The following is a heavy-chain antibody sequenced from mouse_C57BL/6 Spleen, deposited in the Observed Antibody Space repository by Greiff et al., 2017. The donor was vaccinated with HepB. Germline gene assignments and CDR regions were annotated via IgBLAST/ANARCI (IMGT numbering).Heavy chain of an antibody. J-gene: IGHJ4*01. CDR1: GYSITSGYY. V-gene: IGHV3-6*01. D-gene: IGHD2-13*01. CDR3: AGRVTLYYAMDY. Sequence: DVKLQESGPGLVKPSQSLSLTCSATGYSITSGYYWNWIRQSPGNKLEWMGYISGDGSNTYNPSLKNRISITRDTSKNQLFLELNSVTTEDTATYDCAGRVTLYYAMDYWGQGTSVTVSS. CDR2: ISGDGSN.